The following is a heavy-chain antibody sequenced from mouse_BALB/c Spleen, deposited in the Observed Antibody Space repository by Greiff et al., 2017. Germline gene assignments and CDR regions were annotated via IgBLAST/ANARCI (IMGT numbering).Heavy chain of an antibody. CDR2: ISYSGST. CDR1: GYSITSDYA. J-gene: IGHJ4*01. V-gene: IGHV3-2*02. CDR3: ARWNHAMDY. Sequence: ESGPGLVKPSQSLSLTCTVTGYSITSDYAWNWIRQFPGNKLEWMGYISYSGSTSYNPSLKSRISITRDTSKNQFFLQLNSVTTEDTATYYCARWNHAMDYWGQGTSVTVSS.